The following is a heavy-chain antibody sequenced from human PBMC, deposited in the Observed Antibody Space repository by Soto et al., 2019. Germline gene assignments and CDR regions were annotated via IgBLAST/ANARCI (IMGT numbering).Heavy chain of an antibody. J-gene: IGHJ4*02. Sequence: QLQLQESGSGLVKPSQTLSLTCAVSGGSISSGGSSWSWIRQPPGKGLEWIGYIYHSGSTYYNPSRKSRVTISVDRAKNQCSLKLSSVTAADTAVYYCARAGDSSGPVALGYWGQGTLVTVSS. V-gene: IGHV4-30-2*01. D-gene: IGHD6-19*01. CDR2: IYHSGST. CDR1: GGSISSGGSS. CDR3: ARAGDSSGPVALGY.